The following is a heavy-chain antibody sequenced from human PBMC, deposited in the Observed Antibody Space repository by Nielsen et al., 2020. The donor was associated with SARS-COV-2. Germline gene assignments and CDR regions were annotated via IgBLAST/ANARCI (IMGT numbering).Heavy chain of an antibody. CDR1: GGSISSYY. V-gene: IGHV4-59*01. J-gene: IGHJ5*02. CDR3: ARGVDSGSQVGFDP. CDR2: IYYSGST. D-gene: IGHD1-26*01. Sequence: GSLRLSCTVSGGSISSYYWSWIRQPPGKGLGWIGYIYYSGSTNYNPSLKSRVTISVDTSKNQFSLKLSSVTAADTAVYYCARGVDSGSQVGFDPWGQGTLVTVSS.